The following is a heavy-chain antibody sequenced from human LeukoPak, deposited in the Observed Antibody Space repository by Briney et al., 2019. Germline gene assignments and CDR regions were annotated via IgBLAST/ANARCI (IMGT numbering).Heavy chain of an antibody. D-gene: IGHD6-19*01. J-gene: IGHJ2*01. V-gene: IGHV4-4*02. CDR1: GGSISNSNW. CDR3: SGRHIAVAGTEYFDV. CDR2: INHSGTT. Sequence: PSETLSLTRAVSGGSISNSNWWGWVRQSPGKGLEWIGEINHSGTTNYNPSLKSRVTISLDKSKNQFSLRLYSVTAADTAIYYCSGRHIAVAGTEYFDVWGRGTLVTVSS.